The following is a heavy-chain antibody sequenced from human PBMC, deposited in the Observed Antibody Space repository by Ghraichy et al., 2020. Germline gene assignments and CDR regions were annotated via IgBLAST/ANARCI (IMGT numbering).Heavy chain of an antibody. CDR3: ARGGYGAAAIHWFDP. CDR2: ISSSSSYI. Sequence: SCAASGFTFSSYSMNWVRQAPGKGLEWVSSISSSSSYIYYADSVKGRFTISRDNAKNSLYLQMNSLRAEDTAVYYCARGGYGAAAIHWFDPWGQGTLVTVSS. D-gene: IGHD2-2*02. CDR1: GFTFSSYS. J-gene: IGHJ5*02. V-gene: IGHV3-21*01.